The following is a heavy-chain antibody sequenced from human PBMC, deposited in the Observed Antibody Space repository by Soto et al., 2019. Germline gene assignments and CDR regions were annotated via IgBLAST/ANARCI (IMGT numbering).Heavy chain of an antibody. J-gene: IGHJ4*02. CDR1: GGSISSGGYS. V-gene: IGHV4-30-2*01. D-gene: IGHD3-10*01. CDR3: ARQGAPGELSSRYLPPHY. CDR2: IYHSGST. Sequence: SETLSLTCAVSGGSISSGGYSWSWIRQPPGKGLEWIGYIYHSGSTYYNPSLKSRVTISVDRSKNQFSLKLSSVTAADTAVYYCARQGAPGELSSRYLPPHYWGPGPLVTVSS.